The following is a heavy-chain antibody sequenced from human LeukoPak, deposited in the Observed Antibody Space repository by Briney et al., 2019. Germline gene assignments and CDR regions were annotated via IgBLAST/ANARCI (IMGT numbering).Heavy chain of an antibody. D-gene: IGHD6-13*01. V-gene: IGHV3-21*06. Sequence: GGSLRLSCAASGFTFSSYSMNWVRQAPGKGLEWVSSISSSSSYIYYADSVKGRFTISRDNPKNSLYLQMNSLRAEDTAVYYCARTLAAAGHFDYWGQGTLVTVSS. J-gene: IGHJ4*02. CDR2: ISSSSSYI. CDR1: GFTFSSYS. CDR3: ARTLAAAGHFDY.